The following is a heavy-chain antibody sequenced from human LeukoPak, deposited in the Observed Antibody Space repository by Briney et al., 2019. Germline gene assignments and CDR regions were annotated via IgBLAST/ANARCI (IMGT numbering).Heavy chain of an antibody. Sequence: ASVKVSCKASGGTFSSYAISWVRQATGQGLEWMGWMNPNSGNTGYAQKFQGRVTMTRNTSISTAYMELSSLRSEDTAVSYCARFIVGARYPWGQGTLVTVSS. CDR1: GGTFSSYA. CDR3: ARFIVGARYP. V-gene: IGHV1-8*02. J-gene: IGHJ5*02. D-gene: IGHD1-26*01. CDR2: MNPNSGNT.